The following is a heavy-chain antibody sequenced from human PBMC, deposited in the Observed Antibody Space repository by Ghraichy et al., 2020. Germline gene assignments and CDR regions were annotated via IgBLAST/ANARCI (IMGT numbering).Heavy chain of an antibody. Sequence: ASVKVSCKASGYTFTNFAINWVRQAPGQGPEWMGWINTNTWTPTYVPDFTGRFVFSLDTSVNTAYLHINSLTADDTAVYYCARGESRSFDWSRTRTTFDSWGQGTLVTVFS. J-gene: IGHJ4*02. CDR1: GYTFTNFA. D-gene: IGHD3-9*01. CDR3: ARGESRSFDWSRTRTTFDS. CDR2: INTNTWTP. V-gene: IGHV7-4-1*02.